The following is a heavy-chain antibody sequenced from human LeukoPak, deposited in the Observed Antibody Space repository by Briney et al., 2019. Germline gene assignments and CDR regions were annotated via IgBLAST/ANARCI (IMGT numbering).Heavy chain of an antibody. J-gene: IGHJ4*02. V-gene: IGHV4-59*08. CDR1: GGSISSYY. Sequence: KASETLSLTCTVSGGSISSYYWSWIRQPPGKGLEWIGYIYYSGSTNYNPSLKSRFTISVDTSKNQFSLKLSSVTAADTAVYYCARHPITMVRGVSNYYFDYWGQGTLVTVSS. D-gene: IGHD3-10*01. CDR2: IYYSGST. CDR3: ARHPITMVRGVSNYYFDY.